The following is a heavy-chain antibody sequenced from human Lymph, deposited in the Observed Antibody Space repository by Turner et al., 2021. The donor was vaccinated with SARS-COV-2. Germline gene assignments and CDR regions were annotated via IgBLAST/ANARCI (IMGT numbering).Heavy chain of an antibody. J-gene: IGHJ4*02. D-gene: IGHD1-26*01. CDR2: INWSGGSI. V-gene: IGHV3-9*01. CDR3: AKDLAGNYYYSFDY. CDR1: GFTFDDYA. Sequence: EVQLVVSGGGLVQSGRSLRLSCAASGFTFDDYAMHWVRQAPGKGLELVSGINWSGGSIAYADSVKGRFTISRDNPKNSLYLQMNILRAEDTAFYYCAKDLAGNYYYSFDYWGQGTLVTVSS.